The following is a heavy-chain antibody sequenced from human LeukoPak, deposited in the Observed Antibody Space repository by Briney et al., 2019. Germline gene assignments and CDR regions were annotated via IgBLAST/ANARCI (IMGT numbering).Heavy chain of an antibody. Sequence: PSETLSLTCTLSGGSLSTYYWSWIRQPPGKGLEWIGYLYYNGRTNHHPSLKSRVTISVDTSKNQFSLKLSSVTAADTAVYYCAREGDYDILTGYYFIDSWGQGTLVTVSS. J-gene: IGHJ4*02. CDR2: LYYNGRT. CDR3: AREGDYDILTGYYFIDS. CDR1: GGSLSTYY. D-gene: IGHD3-9*01. V-gene: IGHV4-59*12.